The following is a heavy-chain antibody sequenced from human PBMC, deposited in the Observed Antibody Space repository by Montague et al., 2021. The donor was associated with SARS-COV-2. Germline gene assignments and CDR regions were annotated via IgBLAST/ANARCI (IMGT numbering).Heavy chain of an antibody. CDR2: IKQSGST. CDR3: ARGHLSVSMIVVVFTSASYYFDY. Sequence: SETLSLTCGVYGGSFGDDHWSWIRQPPGQGMEWIGDIKQSGSTNYNPSLKSRVTISVDTSRNQFSLKLTSVTAADTAVYFCARGHLSVSMIVVVFTSASYYFDYWGQGALVTVPS. D-gene: IGHD3-22*01. CDR1: GGSFGDDH. V-gene: IGHV4-34*01. J-gene: IGHJ4*02.